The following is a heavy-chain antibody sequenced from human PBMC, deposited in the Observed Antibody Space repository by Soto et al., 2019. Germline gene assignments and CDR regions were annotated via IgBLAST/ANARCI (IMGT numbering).Heavy chain of an antibody. J-gene: IGHJ3*02. V-gene: IGHV3-21*01. CDR1: GFTFSSYS. CDR2: ISSSSSYI. D-gene: IGHD1-26*01. CDR3: ARVRWELLRDPPCDAFDI. Sequence: PGGSLRLSCAASGFTFSSYSMNWVRQAPGKGLEWVSSISSSSSYIYYADSVKGRFTISRDNAKNSLYLQMNSLRAEDTAVYYCARVRWELLRDPPCDAFDIWGQGTMVTVSS.